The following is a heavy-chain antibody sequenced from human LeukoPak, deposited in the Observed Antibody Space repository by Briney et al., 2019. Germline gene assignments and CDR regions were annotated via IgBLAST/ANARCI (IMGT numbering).Heavy chain of an antibody. V-gene: IGHV3-23*01. CDR2: ISGSGGST. Sequence: GGSLRLSCAASGFTFSSYAMSWVRQAPGRGLEWVSAISGSGGSTYYADSVKGRFTISRDNSKNTLYLQMNSLRAEDTAVYYCARDSPWAGAGKKPSDYWGQGTLVTVSS. D-gene: IGHD1-26*01. CDR3: ARDSPWAGAGKKPSDY. CDR1: GFTFSSYA. J-gene: IGHJ4*02.